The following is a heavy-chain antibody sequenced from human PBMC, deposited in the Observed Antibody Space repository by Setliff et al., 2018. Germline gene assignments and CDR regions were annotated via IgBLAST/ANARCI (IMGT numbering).Heavy chain of an antibody. CDR1: GFTFSSYW. J-gene: IGHJ3*02. Sequence: PGGSLRLSCAASGFTFSSYWMHWVRQAPGKGLVWVSRVNSDGSSTTYADSVKGRFTISRDNAKNFLYLQMNSLRAEDTAFYHCALFGDRDTFDTWGQGTMVTVS. D-gene: IGHD3-16*01. CDR3: ALFGDRDTFDT. CDR2: VNSDGSST. V-gene: IGHV3-74*01.